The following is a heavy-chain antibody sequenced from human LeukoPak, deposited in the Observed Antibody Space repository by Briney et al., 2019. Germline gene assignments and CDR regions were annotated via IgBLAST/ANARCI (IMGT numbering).Heavy chain of an antibody. V-gene: IGHV3-13*01. Sequence: GGSLRLSCAASGFTFSSYDMHWVRQATGKGLEWVSGIGTAGDAYYPGSVKGRFTISRDNAKNSLYLQMNSLRAEDTAVYYCARDDPRIAAAGYLDYWGQGTLVTVSS. CDR3: ARDDPRIAAAGYLDY. D-gene: IGHD6-13*01. J-gene: IGHJ4*02. CDR1: GFTFSSYD. CDR2: IGTAGDA.